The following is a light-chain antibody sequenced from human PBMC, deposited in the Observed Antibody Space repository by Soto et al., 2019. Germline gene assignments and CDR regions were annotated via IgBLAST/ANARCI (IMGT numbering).Light chain of an antibody. CDR3: QQYNNFPPT. CDR2: ATF. CDR1: QSVSNW. V-gene: IGKV1D-16*01. Sequence: DIQMTQSPSSLSASVGDRVIITCRASQSVSNWLAWYQQKPGKAPKSLIYATFSLQSGVPSRFSGSGSGTDFTLTINSLKPEDFATDYCQQYNNFPPTFGGWTKVDIK. J-gene: IGKJ4*01.